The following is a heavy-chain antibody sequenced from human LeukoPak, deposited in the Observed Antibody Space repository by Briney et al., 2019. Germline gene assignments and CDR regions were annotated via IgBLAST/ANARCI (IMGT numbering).Heavy chain of an antibody. CDR3: ARDDPFTVFDP. CDR1: VYTFTGYY. Sequence: SVKVSCKASVYTFTGYYMHWGRQAPGQGVEWMGRIIPIFGTANYAQKFQGRVTITTDESTSTAYMELSSLRSEDTAVYYCARDDPFTVFDPWGQGTLVTVSS. V-gene: IGHV1-69*05. J-gene: IGHJ5*02. CDR2: IIPIFGTA. D-gene: IGHD4-17*01.